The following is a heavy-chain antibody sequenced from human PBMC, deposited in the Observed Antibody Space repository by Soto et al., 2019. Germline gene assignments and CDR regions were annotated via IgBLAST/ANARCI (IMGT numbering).Heavy chain of an antibody. D-gene: IGHD2-15*01. J-gene: IGHJ4*02. CDR3: ARGRFFGCSGGSCNSW. Sequence: QVQLVQSGAEVKKPGASVKVSCKASGYTFTSYDINWVRQATGQGLEWMGWMNPNSGNTGHAQKFQGTVTMTRNTSKGPAYMELRSLGSAHTAVYYCARGRFFGCSGGSCNSWWGQGTLVTVTS. CDR1: GYTFTSYD. CDR2: MNPNSGNT. V-gene: IGHV1-8*01.